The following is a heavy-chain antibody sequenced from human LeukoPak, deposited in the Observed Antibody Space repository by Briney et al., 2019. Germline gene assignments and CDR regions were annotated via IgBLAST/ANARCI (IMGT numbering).Heavy chain of an antibody. CDR3: ARSGGTYYGEYFQK. D-gene: IGHD1-26*01. J-gene: IGHJ1*01. CDR2: ISSSSTY. Sequence: PGGSLRLSCAISGVSYSRTSLHWVRQAPGKGLKWVSSISSSSTYYADSVKGRFTISRDNAENSLSPQMNSLRVEDTAIYYCARSGGTYYGEYFQKWGQGTLVTVSS. V-gene: IGHV3-21*01. CDR1: GVSYSRTS.